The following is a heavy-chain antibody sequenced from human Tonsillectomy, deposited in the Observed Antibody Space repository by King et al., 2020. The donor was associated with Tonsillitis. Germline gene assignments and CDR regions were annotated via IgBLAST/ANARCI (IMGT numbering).Heavy chain of an antibody. Sequence: QLVQSGGGLVQPGGSLRLSCAASGFTFSSYAMNWVRQAPGKGLEWVSVITGSGGSTYYADSVKGRFSISRDNSKNPVYLQMNSLRAEDTSDYYCAKAPSGYYYRWDYWGQGTLVTVSS. CDR2: ITGSGGST. CDR3: AKAPSGYYYRWDY. D-gene: IGHD3-22*01. V-gene: IGHV3-23*04. J-gene: IGHJ4*02. CDR1: GFTFSSYA.